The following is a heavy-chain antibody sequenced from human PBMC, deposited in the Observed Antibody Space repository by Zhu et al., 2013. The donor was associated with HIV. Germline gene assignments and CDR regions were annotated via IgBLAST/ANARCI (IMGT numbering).Heavy chain of an antibody. J-gene: IGHJ6*02. CDR1: GFTFHSYG. Sequence: QVQLVESGGGVVQPGRSLRLSCAASGFTFHSYGMYWVRQAPGKGLEWVALIWYDGSNKYYSESVKGRFTISRDNYKSTLYLQMDSLRAEDTAVYYCARDPLGYSGYDRDVWGRGTLVTVSS. D-gene: IGHD5-12*01. CDR3: ARDPLGYSGYDRDV. V-gene: IGHV3-33*01. CDR2: IWYDGSNK.